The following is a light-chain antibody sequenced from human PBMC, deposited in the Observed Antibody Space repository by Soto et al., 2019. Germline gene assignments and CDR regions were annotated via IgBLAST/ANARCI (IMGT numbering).Light chain of an antibody. CDR1: QGITSW. CDR2: AAT. CDR3: QQANSFPHT. J-gene: IGKJ2*01. V-gene: IGKV1-12*01. Sequence: DIQMTQSPSSVSASVGDRVTITCRASQGITSWLDWYQQKPGKAPKLLIYAATSLQSGVPSRFSGSRSATDFTLTISSLQPEDFATYYCQQANSFPHTFGQGTKLEIK.